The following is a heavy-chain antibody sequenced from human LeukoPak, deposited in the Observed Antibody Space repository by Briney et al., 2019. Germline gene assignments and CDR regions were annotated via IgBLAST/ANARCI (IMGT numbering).Heavy chain of an antibody. J-gene: IGHJ6*03. CDR2: IIPISGTA. V-gene: IGHV1-69*05. CDR1: GGTFSSHA. CDR3: ARGLQYQLLKALGHYYMDV. D-gene: IGHD2-2*01. Sequence: SVKVSCKASGGTFSSHAIAWVRQAPGQGPEWMGGIIPISGTANYAQKFQGRVTITTDESTSTAYLELGSLASDDTAVYYCARGLQYQLLKALGHYYMDVWGEGTTVTVSS.